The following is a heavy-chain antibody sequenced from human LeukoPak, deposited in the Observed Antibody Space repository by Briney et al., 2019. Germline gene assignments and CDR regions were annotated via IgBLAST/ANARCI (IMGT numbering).Heavy chain of an antibody. CDR3: AKDHGE. CDR1: GFTFTTYA. Sequence: GGSLRLSCAASGFTFTTYAMRWVRQAPGKGLEGVSSISASGDNTYYADSVKGRFIISRDNSKNTFSLQMNSLRAEDTAIYYCAKDHGEWGQGTLVTVSS. CDR2: ISASGDNT. J-gene: IGHJ4*02. V-gene: IGHV3-23*01. D-gene: IGHD2-21*01.